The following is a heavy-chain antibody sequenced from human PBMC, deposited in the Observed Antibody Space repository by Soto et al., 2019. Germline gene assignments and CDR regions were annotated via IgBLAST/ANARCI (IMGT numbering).Heavy chain of an antibody. Sequence: TGGSLRLSCAASGFTFDDYAMHWVRQAPGKGLEWVSGISWNSGSIGYADSVKGRFTISRDNAKNSLYLQMNSLRAEDTAVYYCARDRRQQLIYYYYYYGMDVWGQGTTVTVSS. CDR1: GFTFDDYA. V-gene: IGHV3-9*01. CDR3: ARDRRQQLIYYYYYYGMDV. D-gene: IGHD6-13*01. CDR2: ISWNSGSI. J-gene: IGHJ6*02.